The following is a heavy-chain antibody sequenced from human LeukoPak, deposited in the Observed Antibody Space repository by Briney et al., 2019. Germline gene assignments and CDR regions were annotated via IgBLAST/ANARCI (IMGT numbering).Heavy chain of an antibody. D-gene: IGHD2-15*01. CDR2: IYSGGST. V-gene: IGHV3-66*01. Sequence: QPGGSLRLSCAASGFTVSSNYVSWVRQAPGKGLEWVSVIYSGGSTYYADSVKGRFTISRDNSKNTLYLQMNSLRAEDTAVFYCTTPRGGQWVVGLSDAFDIWGQGSMVTVSS. CDR1: GFTVSSNY. J-gene: IGHJ3*02. CDR3: TTPRGGQWVVGLSDAFDI.